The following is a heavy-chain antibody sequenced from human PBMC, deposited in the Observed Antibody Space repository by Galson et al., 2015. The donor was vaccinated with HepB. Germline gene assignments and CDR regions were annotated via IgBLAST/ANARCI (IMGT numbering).Heavy chain of an antibody. D-gene: IGHD4-17*01. CDR1: GFTFSDYS. Sequence: SLRLSCAASGFTFSDYSMTWIRQAPGKGLEWISYISTSGTYTNYADSVKGRFTISRDNAKNSLYLQMNSLRVEDTAVFYCARVATSDYGDHSHFDYWGQGTPVTVSS. V-gene: IGHV3-11*06. CDR2: ISTSGTYT. CDR3: ARVATSDYGDHSHFDY. J-gene: IGHJ4*02.